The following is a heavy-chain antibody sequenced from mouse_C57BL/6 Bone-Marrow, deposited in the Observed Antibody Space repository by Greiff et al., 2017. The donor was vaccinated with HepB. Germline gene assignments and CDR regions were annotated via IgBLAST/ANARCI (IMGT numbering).Heavy chain of an antibody. CDR3: ARRTGPYAMDY. Sequence: VQLQESGAELVRPGTSVKMSCKASGYTFTNYWIGWAKQRPGHGLEWIGDIYPGGGYTNYNEKFKGKATLTADKSSSTAYMQFSSLTSEDSAIYYCARRTGPYAMDYWGQGTSVTVSS. CDR2: IYPGGGYT. CDR1: GYTFTNYW. D-gene: IGHD4-1*01. V-gene: IGHV1-63*01. J-gene: IGHJ4*01.